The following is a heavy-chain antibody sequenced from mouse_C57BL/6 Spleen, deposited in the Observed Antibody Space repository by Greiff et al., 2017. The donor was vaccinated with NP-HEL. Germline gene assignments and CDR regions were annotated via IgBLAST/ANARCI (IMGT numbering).Heavy chain of an antibody. CDR3: TSAYYSNRGFAY. V-gene: IGHV1-15*01. J-gene: IGHJ3*01. Sequence: VKLMESGAELVRPGASVTLSCKASGYTFTDYEMHWVKQTPVHGLEWIGAIDPETGGTAYNQKFKGKAILTADKSSSTAYMELRRLTSEDSAVYYCTSAYYSNRGFAYWGQGTLVTVSA. CDR2: IDPETGGT. CDR1: GYTFTDYE. D-gene: IGHD2-5*01.